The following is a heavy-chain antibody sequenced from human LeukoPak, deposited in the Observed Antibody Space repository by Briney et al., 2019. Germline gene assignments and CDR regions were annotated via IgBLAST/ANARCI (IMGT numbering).Heavy chain of an antibody. V-gene: IGHV4-30-2*01. D-gene: IGHD5-24*01. CDR2: IYHSGST. Sequence: TSETLSLTCAVSGGSIISGGYSWSWIRQPPGKGLEWIGYIYHSGSTYYNPSLKSRVTISVDRSKNQFSLKLSSVTAADTAVYYCARGGDGYIPFDYWGQGTLVTVSS. J-gene: IGHJ4*02. CDR1: GGSIISGGYS. CDR3: ARGGDGYIPFDY.